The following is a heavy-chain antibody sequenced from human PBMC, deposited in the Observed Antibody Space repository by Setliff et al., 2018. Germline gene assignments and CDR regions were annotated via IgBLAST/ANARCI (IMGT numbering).Heavy chain of an antibody. Sequence: GSLRLSCAASGFTFNNAWMSWVRQAPGKGLEWVGRIKSKTDGGTTDYAAPVKGRFTISRDDSKNTLYLQMNTLGPEDTAVYYCMNWDGAFWGRGTLVTVSS. CDR3: MNWDGAF. D-gene: IGHD1-26*01. CDR2: IKSKTDGGTT. CDR1: GFTFNNAW. V-gene: IGHV3-15*01. J-gene: IGHJ4*02.